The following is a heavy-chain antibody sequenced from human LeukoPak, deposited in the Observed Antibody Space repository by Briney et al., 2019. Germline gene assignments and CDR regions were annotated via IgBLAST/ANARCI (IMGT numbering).Heavy chain of an antibody. J-gene: IGHJ4*02. CDR1: GGSISSGSYY. V-gene: IGHV4-61*02. Sequence: SETLSLTCTVSGGSISSGSYYWSWIRQPAGKGLEWIGRIYTSGSTNYNPSLKSRVTISVDTSKDQFSLKLSSVTAADTAVYYCASGLRYFDLYYWGQGTLVTVSS. CDR2: IYTSGST. CDR3: ASGLRYFDLYY. D-gene: IGHD3-9*01.